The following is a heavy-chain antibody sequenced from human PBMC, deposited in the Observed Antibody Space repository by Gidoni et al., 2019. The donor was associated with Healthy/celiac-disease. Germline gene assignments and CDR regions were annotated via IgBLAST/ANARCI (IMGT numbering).Heavy chain of an antibody. J-gene: IGHJ4*02. CDR3: ARERRSTSCIDY. CDR2: IKQDGSEK. Sequence: EVQLVESGGGLVQPGGSLRLSCGASGLPFSSYWMSWVRQAPGKGLEWMANIKQDGSEKYYVDSVKGRFTISRDNAKNSLYLQMNSLRAEDTAVYYCARERRSTSCIDYWGQGTLVTVSS. V-gene: IGHV3-7*01. CDR1: GLPFSSYW. D-gene: IGHD2-2*01.